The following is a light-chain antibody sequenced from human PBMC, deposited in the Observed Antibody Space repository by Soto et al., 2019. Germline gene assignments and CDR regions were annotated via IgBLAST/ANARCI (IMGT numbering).Light chain of an antibody. J-gene: IGKJ1*01. V-gene: IGKV1-9*01. Sequence: DIQLTQSPSFLSASVGDRVTITCRASQGISSYLAWYQQKPGKAPKLLIYAASTLQSGVPSRFSVSGSGTDCTLTISSRKPEDFETYYCQQLNSYPCTFGQGTKVEIK. CDR2: AAS. CDR1: QGISSY. CDR3: QQLNSYPCT.